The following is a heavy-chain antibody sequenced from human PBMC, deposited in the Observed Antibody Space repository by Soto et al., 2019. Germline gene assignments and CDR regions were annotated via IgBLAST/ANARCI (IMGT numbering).Heavy chain of an antibody. J-gene: IGHJ4*02. CDR1: NFSISSGYY. Sequence: ASETLSLTCVVSNFSISSGYYWGWIRQSPGKGLEWIASIYRSGTTSYNPSLKSRVTISVDPSKNQFSLMLTAVTAADTAVYYCARTHSGSYYSVFNYWGRGSQVTVSS. D-gene: IGHD1-26*01. CDR2: IYRSGTT. CDR3: ARTHSGSYYSVFNY. V-gene: IGHV4-38-2*01.